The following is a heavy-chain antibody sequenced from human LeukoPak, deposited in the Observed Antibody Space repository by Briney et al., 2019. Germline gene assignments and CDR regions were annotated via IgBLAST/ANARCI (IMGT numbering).Heavy chain of an antibody. D-gene: IGHD1-20*01. CDR3: ARLRDNWEDY. CDR1: GYTFTSYW. J-gene: IGHJ4*02. Sequence: GESLKISCKGSGYTFTSYWIVWVCQMPGKGLEWMGIIYPGDSDTRYNPSFQGQVTISADKSISSAYLQWNSLKASDTAMYYCARLRDNWEDYWGQGTLVTVSS. V-gene: IGHV5-51*01. CDR2: IYPGDSDT.